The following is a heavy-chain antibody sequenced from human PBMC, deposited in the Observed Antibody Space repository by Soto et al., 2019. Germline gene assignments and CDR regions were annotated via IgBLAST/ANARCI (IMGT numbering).Heavy chain of an antibody. CDR3: ARDTYDFWSGYYRGYYYYMDV. J-gene: IGHJ6*03. Sequence: PGGSLRLSCAASGFTFSSYSMNWVRQAPGKGQERVSYISSSSSTIYYADSVKGRFTISRDNAKNSLYLQMNSLRAGDTAVYYCARDTYDFWSGYYRGYYYYMDVWGKGTTVTVSS. CDR1: GFTFSSYS. V-gene: IGHV3-48*01. D-gene: IGHD3-3*01. CDR2: ISSSSSTI.